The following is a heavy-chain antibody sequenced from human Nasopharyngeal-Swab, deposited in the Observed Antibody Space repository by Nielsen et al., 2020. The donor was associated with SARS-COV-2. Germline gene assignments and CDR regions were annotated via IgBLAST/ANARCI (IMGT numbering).Heavy chain of an antibody. CDR1: GFTFSSYA. J-gene: IGHJ3*02. Sequence: GESLKISCAASGFTFSSYAMSWVRQAPGKGLEWVSAISGSGGSTYYADSVKGRFTISRDNSKNTLYLQMNSLRAEDTAVYYCAADCCDSSGYYLGGAFDIWGQGTMVTVSS. V-gene: IGHV3-23*01. CDR3: AADCCDSSGYYLGGAFDI. D-gene: IGHD3-22*01. CDR2: ISGSGGST.